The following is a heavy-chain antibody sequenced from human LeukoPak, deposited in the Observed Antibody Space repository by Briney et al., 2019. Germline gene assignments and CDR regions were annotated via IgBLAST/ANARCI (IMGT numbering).Heavy chain of an antibody. Sequence: SVKVSCKASGYSFADYYMHWMRQAPGQGLEWMGSIKPNSGDTRSAQKFQGRVTMTRDTSISTAYMELSSLRYDDTAVYYCATNILVRDIINWFDPWGQGTLVTVSS. CDR2: IKPNSGDT. J-gene: IGHJ5*02. D-gene: IGHD3-10*01. CDR3: ATNILVRDIINWFDP. V-gene: IGHV1-2*02. CDR1: GYSFADYY.